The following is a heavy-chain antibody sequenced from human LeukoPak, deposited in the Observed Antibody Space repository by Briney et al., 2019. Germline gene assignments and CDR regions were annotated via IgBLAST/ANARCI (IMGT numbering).Heavy chain of an antibody. CDR3: AKDSPVCSF. CDR1: GFTFSSHA. J-gene: IGHJ4*02. Sequence: GGSLRLSCAASGFTFSSHAMSWVRQAPGKGLEWVSAVSDSGDSTYYADFVKGRFTISRDDSKNTLYLQMNSLRAEDTAVYYCAKDSPVCSFWGQGTLVTVSS. CDR2: VSDSGDST. D-gene: IGHD3-10*02. V-gene: IGHV3-23*01.